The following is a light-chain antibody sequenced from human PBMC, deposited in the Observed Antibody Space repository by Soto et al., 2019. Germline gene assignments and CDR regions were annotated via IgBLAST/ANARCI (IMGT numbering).Light chain of an antibody. V-gene: IGKV1-39*01. J-gene: IGKJ5*01. Sequence: DIQMTQSPSSLSASVGDRVTITCRASQSISSYLNWYQQKPGKAPKLLIYAASSLQSGVASRCSGRGSGTDFTLTISSLQPEDVASYYCQQSYSTPITFGQGTRLEIK. CDR3: QQSYSTPIT. CDR1: QSISSY. CDR2: AAS.